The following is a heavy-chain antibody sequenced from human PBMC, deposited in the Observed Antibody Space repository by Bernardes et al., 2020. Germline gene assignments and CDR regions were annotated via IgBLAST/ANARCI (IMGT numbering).Heavy chain of an antibody. CDR2: ISGSGVTT. Sequence: GSLRLSCTASGFTFSSYAMTWVRQAPGKGLEWVSSISGSGVTTYYADPGEGRFTISRDNSKNTLSLDVNSLRVEDTALYYCTRGHGDWTPSNYLNVWGKGTTVIVSS. CDR3: TRGHGDWTPSNYLNV. CDR1: GFTFSSYA. V-gene: IGHV3-23*01. D-gene: IGHD4-17*01. J-gene: IGHJ6*03.